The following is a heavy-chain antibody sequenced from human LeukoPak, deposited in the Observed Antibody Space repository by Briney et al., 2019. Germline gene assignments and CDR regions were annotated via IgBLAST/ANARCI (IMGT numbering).Heavy chain of an antibody. CDR1: DYSISNGFY. CDR2: VYYTGST. Sequence: SETLSLTCSVSDYSISNGFYWGWIRQPPGKGLEGIGTVYYTGSTYYNPSLKSRVTISINTSKNQFSLKLNSVTAADTAVYYCVRGRCSGGSCYRFDPWGQGTLVTASS. CDR3: VRGRCSGGSCYRFDP. D-gene: IGHD2-15*01. J-gene: IGHJ5*02. V-gene: IGHV4-38-2*02.